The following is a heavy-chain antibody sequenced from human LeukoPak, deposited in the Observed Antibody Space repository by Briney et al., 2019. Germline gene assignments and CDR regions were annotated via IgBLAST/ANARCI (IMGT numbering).Heavy chain of an antibody. CDR3: ARIATMLRGPHSFYYMEF. CDR2: ISSSGSTI. CDR1: GFTFSDYY. V-gene: IGHV3-11*04. J-gene: IGHJ6*03. Sequence: GGSLRLSCAASGFTFSDYYMSWIRQAPGKGLEWVSYISSSGSTIYYADSVKGRFTISRDNAKNSLYLQMNSLRADDTAVFFCARIATMLRGPHSFYYMEFWGKGTTVTISS. D-gene: IGHD3-10*01.